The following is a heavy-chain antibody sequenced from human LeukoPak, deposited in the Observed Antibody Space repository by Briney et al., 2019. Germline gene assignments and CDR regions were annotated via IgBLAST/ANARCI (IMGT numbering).Heavy chain of an antibody. CDR1: GFTFSSYS. CDR2: ISSSSSYI. D-gene: IGHD1-26*01. J-gene: IGHJ3*02. CDR3: ARDRLSIVGATFPDAFDI. Sequence: GGSLRLSCAASGFTFSSYSMNWVRQAPGKGLEWVSSISSSSSYIYYADSVKGRFTISRDNAKNSLYLQMNSLRAEDTAVYYCARDRLSIVGATFPDAFDIWGQGTMVTVSS. V-gene: IGHV3-21*01.